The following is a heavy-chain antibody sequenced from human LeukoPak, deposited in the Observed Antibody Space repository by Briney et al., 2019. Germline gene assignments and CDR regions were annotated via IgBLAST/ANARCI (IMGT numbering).Heavy chain of an antibody. CDR2: ISGSGGST. V-gene: IGHV3-23*01. J-gene: IGHJ4*02. CDR1: GFTFSSYA. Sequence: GGSLRLSCAASGFTFSSYAMSWVRQAPGKGLELVSAISGSGGSTYYADSVKGRFTISRDNSKNTLYLQMNSPRAEDTAVYYCAKFLPTHIVVANYYFDYWGQGTLVTVSS. CDR3: AKFLPTHIVVANYYFDY. D-gene: IGHD2-21*01.